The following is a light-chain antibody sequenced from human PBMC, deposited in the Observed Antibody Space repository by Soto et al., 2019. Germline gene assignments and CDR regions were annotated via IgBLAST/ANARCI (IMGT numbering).Light chain of an antibody. V-gene: IGKV3-11*01. CDR1: QSVSSS. CDR2: DTS. J-gene: IGKJ5*01. CDR3: QHRSNWPTSIT. Sequence: EIVVTQSPATLSVSPGERVTLSCRASQSVSSSLAWYQQRPGQAPRLLIYDTSTRAAGISARFSGSGSGTDFTLTISSLEPEEGAVDYCQHRSNWPTSITVGQGTRREI.